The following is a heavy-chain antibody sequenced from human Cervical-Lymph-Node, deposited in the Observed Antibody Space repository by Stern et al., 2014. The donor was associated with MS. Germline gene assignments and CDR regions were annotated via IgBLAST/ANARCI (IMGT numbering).Heavy chain of an antibody. CDR3: ARGPVGYFDL. CDR2: IKTVSGQT. CDR1: GYGFSDYY. J-gene: IGHJ2*01. Sequence: VQLVESGSEVKKPGASVKVSCKASGYGFSDYYMHWVRQAPGQGLEWMGRIKTVSGQTDFSQTFKGRVTVTTDTYTSTAYMELRRLRYDDTAVYYCARGPVGYFDLWGRGTLVTVSS. V-gene: IGHV1-2*02.